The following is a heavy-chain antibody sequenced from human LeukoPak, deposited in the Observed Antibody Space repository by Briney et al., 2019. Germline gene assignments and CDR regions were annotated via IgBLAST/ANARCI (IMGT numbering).Heavy chain of an antibody. D-gene: IGHD5-24*01. CDR1: GFTFSSYS. CDR3: ARVGGYNYLEAD. V-gene: IGHV3-21*01. J-gene: IGHJ4*02. CDR2: ISSSSSYI. Sequence: GGSLRLSCAASGFTFSSYSMNWVRQAPGKGLEWVASISSSSSYIYYADSVKRRFTISRDNAKNSLYLQMNSLRAEDTAVYYCARVGGYNYLEADWGQGTMVTVSS.